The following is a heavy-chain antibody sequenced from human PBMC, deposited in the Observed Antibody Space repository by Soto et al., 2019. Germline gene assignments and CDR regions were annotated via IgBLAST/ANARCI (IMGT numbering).Heavy chain of an antibody. Sequence: PGGSLRLSCAASGFTFSSYAMSWVRQAPGKGLEWVSAISGSGGSTYYADSVKGRFTISRDNSKNTLYLQMNSLRAEDTAVYYCAKDPYYCGGDCYPSAGYYYYGMDVWGQGTTVTVSS. J-gene: IGHJ6*02. CDR2: ISGSGGST. CDR1: GFTFSSYA. V-gene: IGHV3-23*01. CDR3: AKDPYYCGGDCYPSAGYYYYGMDV. D-gene: IGHD2-21*02.